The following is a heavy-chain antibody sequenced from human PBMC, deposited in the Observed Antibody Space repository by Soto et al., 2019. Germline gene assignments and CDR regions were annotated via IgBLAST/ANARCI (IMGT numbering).Heavy chain of an antibody. CDR3: TTEWTVWLYSLQKFDY. Sequence: GGSLSLSCAASGFTFSNAWMSWVRQAPGKGLEWVGRIKSKTDGGTTDYAAPVKGRFTISRDDSKNTLYLQMNSLKPEDTAVYYGTTEWTVWLYSLQKFDYWGHGPQVTLS. V-gene: IGHV3-15*01. J-gene: IGHJ5*01. CDR1: GFTFSNAW. CDR2: IKSKTDGGTT. D-gene: IGHD3-16*02.